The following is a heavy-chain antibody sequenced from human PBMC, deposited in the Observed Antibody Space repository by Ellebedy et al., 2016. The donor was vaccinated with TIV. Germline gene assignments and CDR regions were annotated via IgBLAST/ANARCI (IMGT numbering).Heavy chain of an antibody. V-gene: IGHV4-30-2*01. D-gene: IGHD5-18*01. CDR1: GGSISSGGYS. J-gene: IGHJ4*02. Sequence: SETLSLXCAVSGGSISSGGYSWSWIRQPPGKGLEWIGYIYHSGSTYYNPSLKSRVTISVDRSKNQFSLKLSSVTAADTAVYYCARGGRGYSYGQFDYWGQGTLVTVSS. CDR3: ARGGRGYSYGQFDY. CDR2: IYHSGST.